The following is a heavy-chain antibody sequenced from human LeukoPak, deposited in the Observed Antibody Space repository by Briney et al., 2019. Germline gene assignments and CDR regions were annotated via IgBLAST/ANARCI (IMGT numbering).Heavy chain of an antibody. V-gene: IGHV3-74*01. CDR1: GFTFSSYW. Sequence: GGSLRLSCAASGFTFSSYWMHWVRQAPGKGLVWVSRINSDGSSTSYADSGKGRFTISSDNAKNTLYLQMNSLRAEDTAVYYCARGQGIYYGSQRAEYFQHWGQGTLVTVSS. CDR2: INSDGSST. J-gene: IGHJ1*01. CDR3: ARGQGIYYGSQRAEYFQH. D-gene: IGHD3-10*01.